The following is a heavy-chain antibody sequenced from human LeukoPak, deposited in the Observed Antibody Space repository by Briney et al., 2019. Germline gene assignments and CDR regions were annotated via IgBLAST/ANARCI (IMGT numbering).Heavy chain of an antibody. CDR1: GLTFSSHW. CDR2: TTNDGSST. J-gene: IGHJ4*02. V-gene: IGHV3-74*01. Sequence: PGGSLRLSCAASGLTFSSHWMHWVRQAPGKGLVWVSRTTNDGSSTTYADSVKGRFTISRDNAKNMLYLQMNSLRAEDTGVYYCAKDHYWSIDYWGRGTLVTVSS. D-gene: IGHD3-3*01. CDR3: AKDHYWSIDY.